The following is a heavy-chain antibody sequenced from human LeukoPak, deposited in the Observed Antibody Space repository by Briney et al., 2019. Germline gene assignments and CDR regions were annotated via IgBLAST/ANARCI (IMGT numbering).Heavy chain of an antibody. D-gene: IGHD2/OR15-2a*01. J-gene: IGHJ6*03. CDR1: GDSINPYY. CDR3: ARSFLDYMDV. Sequence: SETLSLTCTVSGDSINPYYWNWIRQPAGKGLEWIGHIYKGGSTNYNPSLKSRVTMSLDTSKNQFSLKLRSVTAADTAVYFCARSFLDYMDVWGKGTTVTVSS. V-gene: IGHV4-4*07. CDR2: IYKGGST.